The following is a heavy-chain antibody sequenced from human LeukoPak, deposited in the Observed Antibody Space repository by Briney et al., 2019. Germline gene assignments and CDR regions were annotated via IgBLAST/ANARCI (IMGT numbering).Heavy chain of an antibody. D-gene: IGHD2-15*01. CDR2: IYHSGST. J-gene: IGHJ4*02. CDR1: GGSISSGSYY. Sequence: SQTLSLTCTVSGGSISSGSYYWSWIRQPAGKGLEWIGRIYHSGSTYYNPSLKSRVTISVDTSKNQFSLKLSSVTAADTAVYYCARDFPCSGGSCYPYYFDYWGQGTLVTVSS. V-gene: IGHV4-61*02. CDR3: ARDFPCSGGSCYPYYFDY.